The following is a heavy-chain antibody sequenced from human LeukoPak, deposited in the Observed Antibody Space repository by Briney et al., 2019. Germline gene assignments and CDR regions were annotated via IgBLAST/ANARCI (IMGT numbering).Heavy chain of an antibody. CDR3: ARDPPGPSIAARPPFDY. D-gene: IGHD6-6*01. CDR1: GFTFSIYS. V-gene: IGHV3-21*01. Sequence: GGSLRLSCAASGFTFSIYSMTWVRQAPGKGLEWVSSISSSSSYIYYADSVKGRFTISRDNAKNSLYLQMNSLRAEDTAVYYCARDPPGPSIAARPPFDYWGQGTLVTVSS. CDR2: ISSSSSYI. J-gene: IGHJ4*02.